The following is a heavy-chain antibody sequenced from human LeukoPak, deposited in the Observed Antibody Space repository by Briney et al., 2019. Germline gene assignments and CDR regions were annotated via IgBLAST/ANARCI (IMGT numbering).Heavy chain of an antibody. Sequence: GGSLRLSCAPSGFTFDNSAMTWVRQAPGKGLEWVSEITGSGGSTYYADSVKGRLTISRDNSKNTLYLQMNSLRAEDTAIYYCARELFDFDYWGQGTLVTVSS. J-gene: IGHJ4*02. CDR1: GFTFDNSA. D-gene: IGHD3-10*01. CDR2: ITGSGGST. CDR3: ARELFDFDY. V-gene: IGHV3-23*01.